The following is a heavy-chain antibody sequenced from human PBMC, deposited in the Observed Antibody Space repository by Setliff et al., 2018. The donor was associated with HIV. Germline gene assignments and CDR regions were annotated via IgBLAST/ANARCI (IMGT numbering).Heavy chain of an antibody. J-gene: IGHJ4*02. CDR1: GFTFPNYI. CDR3: AKVGNSSNDY. CDR2: IIGSGADT. D-gene: IGHD4-4*01. Sequence: GGSLRLSCAASGFTFPNYIMDWVRLAPGRGLEWVSTIIGSGADTYYPDSVKGRFTISRDNSKYTLSLQMTGLRAADTAVYFCAKVGNSSNDYWGQGTLVTVSS. V-gene: IGHV3-23*01.